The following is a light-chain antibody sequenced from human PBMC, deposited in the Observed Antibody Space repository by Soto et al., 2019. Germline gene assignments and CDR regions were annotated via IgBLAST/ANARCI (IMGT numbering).Light chain of an antibody. J-gene: IGKJ4*01. CDR1: QTISSW. CDR2: KAS. CDR3: QQSFSTPLT. V-gene: IGKV1-5*03. Sequence: DIQMTQSPSTLSGSVGDRVTITCRASQTISSWLAWYQQKPGKAPKLLIYKASTLKSGVPSRFSGSGSGTEFTLTISSLQPDDFATYYCQQSFSTPLTFGGGTKV.